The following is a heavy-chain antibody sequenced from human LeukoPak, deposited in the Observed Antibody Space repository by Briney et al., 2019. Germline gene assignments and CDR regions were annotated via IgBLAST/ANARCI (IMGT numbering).Heavy chain of an antibody. Sequence: GGSLRLSCAASGFTFSDHDMSWVRQAPGKGLECVSHISRRGKTLYYADSVKGRFTISGDNAKNSLYLQLNSLRAEDTAVYYCARDLYAQAFDVWGQGTMVTVSS. V-gene: IGHV3-11*01. CDR3: ARDLYAQAFDV. D-gene: IGHD2-8*01. CDR2: ISRRGKTL. J-gene: IGHJ3*01. CDR1: GFTFSDHD.